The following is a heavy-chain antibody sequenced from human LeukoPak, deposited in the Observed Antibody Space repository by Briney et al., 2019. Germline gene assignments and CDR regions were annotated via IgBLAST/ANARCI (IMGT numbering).Heavy chain of an antibody. J-gene: IGHJ6*03. CDR1: GFTFSSYS. D-gene: IGHD6-6*01. Sequence: GGSLRLSCAASGFTFSSYSMNWVRQAPGKGLEWVSYISSSSSTIYYADSVKGRFTISRDNAKNSLYLQMNSLRADDTAVYYCARDSGLAARLRAFYYMDVWGKGTTVTVSS. CDR2: ISSSSSTI. CDR3: ARDSGLAARLRAFYYMDV. V-gene: IGHV3-48*01.